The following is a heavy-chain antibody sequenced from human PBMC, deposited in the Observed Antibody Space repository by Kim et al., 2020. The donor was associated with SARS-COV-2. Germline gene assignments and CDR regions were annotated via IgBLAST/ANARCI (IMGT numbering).Heavy chain of an antibody. J-gene: IGHJ4*02. D-gene: IGHD3-10*01. Sequence: SETLSLTCTVSGGSISSGGYYWSWIRQHPGKGLEWIGYIYYSGSTYYNPSLKSRVTISVDTSKNQFSLKLSSVTAADKAVYYGARVFRFGARSFDYWGQGTLXTVSS. V-gene: IGHV4-31*03. CDR2: IYYSGST. CDR3: ARVFRFGARSFDY. CDR1: GGSISSGGYY.